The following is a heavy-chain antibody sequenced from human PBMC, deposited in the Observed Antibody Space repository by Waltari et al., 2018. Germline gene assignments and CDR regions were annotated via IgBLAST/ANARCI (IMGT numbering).Heavy chain of an antibody. V-gene: IGHV4-61*02. CDR2: IFTSGRT. D-gene: IGHD3-9*01. J-gene: IGHJ6*02. CDR3: ARDEARYYDIMTGGGYYGLDV. CDR1: GGSISSGSVY. Sequence: QVQLQELGPGLVRPSQTLSLTCTVSGGSISSGSVYWTWIRQPAGKGLEWVGHIFTSGRTNYNPFRKSRVSVSLDTSENQFSLRLSSVTAADTAVYYCARDEARYYDIMTGGGYYGLDVWGQGTTVTVSS.